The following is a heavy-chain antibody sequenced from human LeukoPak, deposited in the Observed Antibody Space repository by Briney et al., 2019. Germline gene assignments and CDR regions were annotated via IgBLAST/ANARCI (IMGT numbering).Heavy chain of an antibody. V-gene: IGHV1-58*02. J-gene: IGHJ4*02. D-gene: IGHD3-22*01. Sequence: GASVKVSCKASGFTFTSSSMQWVRQARGQRLEWIGWIAVGSGNTNYAQKFQGRVTITRDMSTSTAYMELSSLRSEDTALYYCAVVFGSGYYYYFDYWGQGTLVTVSS. CDR3: AVVFGSGYYYYFDY. CDR2: IAVGSGNT. CDR1: GFTFTSSS.